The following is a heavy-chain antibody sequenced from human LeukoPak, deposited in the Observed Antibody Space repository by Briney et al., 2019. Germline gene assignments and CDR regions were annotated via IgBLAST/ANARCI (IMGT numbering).Heavy chain of an antibody. D-gene: IGHD1-26*01. J-gene: IGHJ3*02. Sequence: GGSLRLSCAASGFTFSTYAMNWVRQAPGKGLEWVSAISGSATGSVTTYYTDSVKGRFTISRDNSKNTLYLQMNSLRAEDTAVYYCAKDKWEILVESFDIWGQGTMVTVSS. CDR1: GFTFSTYA. CDR3: AKDKWEILVESFDI. V-gene: IGHV3-23*01. CDR2: ISGSATGSVTT.